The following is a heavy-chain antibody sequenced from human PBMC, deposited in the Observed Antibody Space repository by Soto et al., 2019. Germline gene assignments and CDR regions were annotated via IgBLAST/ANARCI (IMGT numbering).Heavy chain of an antibody. CDR2: ISGSSSDT. CDR1: GFTFSDYY. V-gene: IGHV3-11*05. J-gene: IGHJ4*02. Sequence: QVQLVESGGGLVKPGGSLRLSCAASGFTFSDYYMSWIRQAPGKGLESLSYISGSSSDTKYADSVRGRFTISRDNAKNFLYLQMNSLRAEDTAVYYCAAGPRRLSDWGQGTPVIVSS. D-gene: IGHD3-3*01. CDR3: AAGPRRLSD.